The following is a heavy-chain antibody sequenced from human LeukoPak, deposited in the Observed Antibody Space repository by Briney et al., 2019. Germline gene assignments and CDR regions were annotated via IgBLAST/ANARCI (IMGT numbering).Heavy chain of an antibody. CDR2: IYHSGST. CDR3: ARLRNYYYGMDV. J-gene: IGHJ6*02. CDR1: GGSISSGGYS. D-gene: IGHD2-15*01. V-gene: IGHV4-30-2*01. Sequence: SETLSLTCAVSGGSISSGGYSWSWIRQPPGKGLEWIGYIYHSGSTYYNPSLKSRVTISVDRSKNQFSLKLSSVIAADTAVYYCARLRNYYYGMDVWGQGTTVTVSS.